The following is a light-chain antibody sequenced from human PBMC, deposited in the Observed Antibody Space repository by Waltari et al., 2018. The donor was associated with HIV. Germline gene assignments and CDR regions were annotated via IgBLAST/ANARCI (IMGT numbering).Light chain of an antibody. CDR3: QQYNNWPPFT. CDR2: GAS. Sequence: EIVMTQSPATLSVSPGEGDIRSCRASQCVSSNLAWYQPQPGQAPRLIIHGASTRATGIPARFSGSGSGTEFTLTISSLQSEDFAVYYCQQYNNWPPFTFGPGTKVDIK. CDR1: QCVSSN. J-gene: IGKJ3*01. V-gene: IGKV3-15*01.